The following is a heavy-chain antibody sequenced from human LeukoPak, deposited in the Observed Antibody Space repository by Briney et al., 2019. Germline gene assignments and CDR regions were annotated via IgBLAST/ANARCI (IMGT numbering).Heavy chain of an antibody. J-gene: IGHJ5*02. CDR2: IYYSGST. CDR1: GGSISSSSYY. Sequence: SETLSLTCTVSGGSISSSSYYWGWIRQPPGKGLKWIGTIYYSGSTYYNPSLKSRVTMSVDTSKNQFSLKLSSVTAADTAVYYCARRSCSGGSCYSISWFDPWGQGTLVTVSS. V-gene: IGHV4-39*01. CDR3: ARRSCSGGSCYSISWFDP. D-gene: IGHD2-15*01.